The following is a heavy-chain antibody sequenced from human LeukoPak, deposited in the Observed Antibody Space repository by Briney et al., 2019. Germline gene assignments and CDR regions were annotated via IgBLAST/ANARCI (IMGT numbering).Heavy chain of an antibody. Sequence: SETLSLTCAVYGGSFSGYYWSWIRQPQGKGLEWIGYIYHTGSTYYNPSLKSRVIISVDRSKNQFSLKLSSVTAADTAVYYCARVSGDGDYVGWFDPWGQGTLVTVSS. CDR3: ARVSGDGDYVGWFDP. CDR2: IYHTGST. J-gene: IGHJ5*02. V-gene: IGHV4-34*01. CDR1: GGSFSGYY. D-gene: IGHD4-17*01.